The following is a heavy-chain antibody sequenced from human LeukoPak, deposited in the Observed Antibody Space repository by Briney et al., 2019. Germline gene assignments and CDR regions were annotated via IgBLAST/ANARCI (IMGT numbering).Heavy chain of an antibody. Sequence: SETLSLTCAVYGRSFTGYYWGWIRQPPGKGLEWIGYIYYSGSTNYNPSLKSRVTISVDTSKNQFSLKLSSVTAADTAVYYCARDALTGYARVFDYWGQGTLVTVSS. J-gene: IGHJ4*02. CDR2: IYYSGST. CDR3: ARDALTGYARVFDY. D-gene: IGHD3-9*01. CDR1: GRSFTGYY. V-gene: IGHV4-59*01.